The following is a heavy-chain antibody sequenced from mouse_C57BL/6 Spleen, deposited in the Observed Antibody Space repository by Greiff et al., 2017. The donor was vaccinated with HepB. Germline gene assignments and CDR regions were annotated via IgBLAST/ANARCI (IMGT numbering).Heavy chain of an antibody. Sequence: VQLVESGAELARPGASVKLSCKASGYTFTSYGISWVKQRTGQGLEWIGEIYPRSGNTYYNEKFKGKATLTADKSSSTAYMELRSLTSEDSAVYFCAREIAHYYGSSYYFDYWGQGTTLTVSS. CDR2: IYPRSGNT. J-gene: IGHJ2*01. CDR1: GYTFTSYG. D-gene: IGHD1-1*01. CDR3: AREIAHYYGSSYYFDY. V-gene: IGHV1-81*01.